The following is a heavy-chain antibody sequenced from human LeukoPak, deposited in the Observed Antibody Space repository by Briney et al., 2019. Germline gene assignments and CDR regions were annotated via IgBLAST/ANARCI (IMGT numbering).Heavy chain of an antibody. CDR2: INHSGST. CDR1: GGSFSGYY. V-gene: IGHV4-34*01. J-gene: IGHJ5*02. D-gene: IGHD2-2*01. Sequence: SETLSLTCAVSGGSFSGYYWSWIRQPPGKGLEWIGEINHSGSTNYNPSLKSRVTISVDTSKNQFSLKLSSVTAADTAVYYCARVRYCSSTSCSWGQGTLVTVSS. CDR3: ARVRYCSSTSCS.